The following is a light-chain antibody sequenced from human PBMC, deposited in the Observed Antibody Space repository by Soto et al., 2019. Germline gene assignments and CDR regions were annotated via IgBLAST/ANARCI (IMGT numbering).Light chain of an antibody. CDR1: SSDVGGYNY. CDR2: EDS. J-gene: IGLJ1*01. CDR3: SSYTSSSTLYV. V-gene: IGLV2-14*01. Sequence: QSVLTQPASMSGSPGQSITISCTGTSSDVGGYNYVSWYQQHLGKAPKLMIYEDSNRPSGVSNRFSGSKSGNTASLTISGLQAEDEADYYSSSYTSSSTLYVFGTGTKLTVL.